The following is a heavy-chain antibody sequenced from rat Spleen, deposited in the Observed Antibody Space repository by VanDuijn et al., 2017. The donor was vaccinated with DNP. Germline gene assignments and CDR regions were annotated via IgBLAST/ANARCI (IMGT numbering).Heavy chain of an antibody. Sequence: EVQLVETGGGLVQPGRSLKLSCVASGFTFSSYWMAWIRQVPGKGLEWVASITRSGGSTYYPDSVKGRFAISRDNAKSTLYLQMNSLRSEDMATYYCVRWNSGHFDYWGQGVMVTVSS. CDR3: VRWNSGHFDY. CDR1: GFTFSSYW. CDR2: ITRSGGST. D-gene: IGHD4-3*01. J-gene: IGHJ2*01. V-gene: IGHV5-31*01.